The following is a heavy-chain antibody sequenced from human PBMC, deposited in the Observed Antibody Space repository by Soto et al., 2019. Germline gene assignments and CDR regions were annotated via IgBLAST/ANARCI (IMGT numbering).Heavy chain of an antibody. J-gene: IGHJ3*02. CDR2: IRSKAYGGTT. CDR1: GFTFGDYA. V-gene: IGHV3-49*03. CDR3: TSYDFWSGYGAFDI. Sequence: GGSLRLSCTASGFTFGDYAMSWFRQAPGKGLEWVGFIRSKAYGGTTEYAASVKGRFTTSRDDSKSIAYLQMNSLKTEDTAVYYCTSYDFWSGYGAFDIWGQGTMVTVSS. D-gene: IGHD3-3*01.